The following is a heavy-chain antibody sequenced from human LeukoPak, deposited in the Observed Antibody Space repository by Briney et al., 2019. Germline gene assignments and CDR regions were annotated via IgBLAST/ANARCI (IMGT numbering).Heavy chain of an antibody. CDR3: ASGYYLSSYYYYYYMDV. V-gene: IGHV4-61*08. J-gene: IGHJ6*03. D-gene: IGHD3-3*01. CDR1: GSGYSISGGYY. Sequence: PSETLSLTCTVSGSGYSISGGYYWGWIRQPPGKGLEWIGYIYYSGSTNYNPSLKSRVTISVDTSKNQFSLKLSSVTAADTAVYYCASGYYLSSYYYYYYMDVWGKGTTVTVSS. CDR2: IYYSGST.